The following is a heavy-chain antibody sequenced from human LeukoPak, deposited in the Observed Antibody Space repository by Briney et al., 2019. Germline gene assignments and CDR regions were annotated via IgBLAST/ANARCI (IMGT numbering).Heavy chain of an antibody. D-gene: IGHD5-18*01. CDR2: INPSGGST. CDR3: ARDPRGTAMAFDY. V-gene: IGHV1-46*01. J-gene: IGHJ4*02. Sequence: GPSVKVSCKASGYTFTGYYMHWVRQAPGQGLEWMGIINPSGGSTSYAQKFQGRVTMTRDTSTSTVYMELSSLRSEDTAVYYCARDPRGTAMAFDYWGQGTLVTVSS. CDR1: GYTFTGYY.